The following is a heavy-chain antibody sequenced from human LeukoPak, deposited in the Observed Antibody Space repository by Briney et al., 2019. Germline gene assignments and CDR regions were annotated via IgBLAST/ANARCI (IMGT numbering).Heavy chain of an antibody. CDR3: ARDGAYDDASGYRADF. CDR2: ISHSGATV. Sequence: GGSLRLSCKASGFRFSDYYMNWFRQTPGKGLEWLSYISHSGATVQYADSVRGRFTVSRDNHKNTLYLQMGSLRIEDTSVYYCARDGAYDDASGYRADFWGQGTLVAVSS. J-gene: IGHJ4*02. D-gene: IGHD3-22*01. CDR1: GFRFSDYY. V-gene: IGHV3-11*01.